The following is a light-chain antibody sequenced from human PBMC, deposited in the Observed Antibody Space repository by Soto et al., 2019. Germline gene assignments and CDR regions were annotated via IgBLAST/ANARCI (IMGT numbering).Light chain of an antibody. Sequence: DIQMTQSPSSLSASVGDRITITCQASEDITNYLHWYQQKPGKAPKLLIYDASKLETGVPSRFSGSGSGTDFSFTISSLQAEDIATYYCQQYDYMPYTFGQGTKLEMK. CDR1: EDITNY. CDR3: QQYDYMPYT. CDR2: DAS. V-gene: IGKV1-33*01. J-gene: IGKJ2*01.